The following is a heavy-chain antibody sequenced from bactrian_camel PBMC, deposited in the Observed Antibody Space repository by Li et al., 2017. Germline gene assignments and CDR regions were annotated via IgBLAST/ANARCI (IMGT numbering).Heavy chain of an antibody. D-gene: IGHD4*01. CDR1: GFND. Sequence: DVQLVESGGGLVQPGGSLRLSCAASGFNDMAWVRQPPGKGFEWVSSIDYFGGMIYYADSVKGRFTISRDNAKNTLYLQMNSLKVEDTAVYYCAADAEIYSDYRRPCLDRGFGYWGQGTQVTVS. J-gene: IGHJ6*01. V-gene: IGHV3S40*01. CDR3: AADAEIYSDYRRPCLDRGFGY. CDR2: IDYFGGMI.